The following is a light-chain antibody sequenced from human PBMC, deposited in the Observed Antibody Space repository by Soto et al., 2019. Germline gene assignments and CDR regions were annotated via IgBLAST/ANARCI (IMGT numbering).Light chain of an antibody. CDR1: QSISSH. CDR2: EAS. J-gene: IGKJ3*01. Sequence: DLQMTQSPSSLSASVGDRVTITCRASQSISSHLNWYQQKPGKAPQLLIYEASSLQGGVPSRFSGGGSGTDFTLTISRLQADDFAIYYCQQRYSMPLTFGPGTRVDIK. V-gene: IGKV1-39*01. CDR3: QQRYSMPLT.